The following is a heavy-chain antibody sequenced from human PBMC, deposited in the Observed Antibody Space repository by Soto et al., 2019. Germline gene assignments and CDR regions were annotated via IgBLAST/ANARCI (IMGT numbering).Heavy chain of an antibody. D-gene: IGHD6-6*01. CDR1: GFTFSSYA. CDR2: ISYDGSNK. CDR3: ARCDRVEIAARSAFDY. V-gene: IGHV3-30-3*01. Sequence: GGSLRLSCAASGFTFSSYAMHWVRQAPGKGLEWVAVISYDGSNKYYADSVKGRFTISRDNSKNTLYLQMNSLRAEDTAVYYCARCDRVEIAARSAFDYWGQGTLVTVSS. J-gene: IGHJ4*02.